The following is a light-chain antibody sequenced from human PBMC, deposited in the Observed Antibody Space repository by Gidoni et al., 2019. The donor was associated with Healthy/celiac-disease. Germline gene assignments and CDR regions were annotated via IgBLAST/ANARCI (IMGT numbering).Light chain of an antibody. CDR2: AAS. J-gene: IGKJ1*01. V-gene: IGKV1-27*01. CDR3: QKYNSAPLT. CDR1: QGISNY. Sequence: DIQMTPPPSSLSASVGDRVTITCRASQGISNYLVWYQQKPGKVPKLLIYAASTLQSGVPSRFSGSGSGTDFTLTISSLQPEDVATYYCQKYNSAPLTFXEXTKVEIK.